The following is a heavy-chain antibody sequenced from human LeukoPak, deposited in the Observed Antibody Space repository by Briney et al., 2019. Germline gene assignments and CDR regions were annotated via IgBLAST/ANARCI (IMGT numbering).Heavy chain of an antibody. J-gene: IGHJ4*02. CDR1: GFTFSVYE. V-gene: IGHV3-23*01. CDR2: ISGSGGST. D-gene: IGHD6-19*01. CDR3: AKVNSGWSFDY. Sequence: GGSLRLSCAASGFTFSVYEMHWVRQAPGKGLEWVSAISGSGGSTYYADSVKGRFTISRDNSKSTLYLQMNSLRAEDTAVYYYAKVNSGWSFDYWGQGTLATVSS.